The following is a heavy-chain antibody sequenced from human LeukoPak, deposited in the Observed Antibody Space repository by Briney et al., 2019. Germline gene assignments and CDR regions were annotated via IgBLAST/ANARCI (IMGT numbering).Heavy chain of an antibody. CDR2: ISAYNGNT. CDR3: ARVPRGLATARNWFDP. CDR1: GYTFTSYG. V-gene: IGHV1-18*01. J-gene: IGHJ5*02. Sequence: GASVKVSCKASGYTFTSYGISWVRQAPGQGLEWMGWISAYNGNTNYAQKLQGRVTMTTDTSTSTAYMELRSLRSDDTAVYYCARVPRGLATARNWFDPWGQGTLVTVSS. D-gene: IGHD2-21*02.